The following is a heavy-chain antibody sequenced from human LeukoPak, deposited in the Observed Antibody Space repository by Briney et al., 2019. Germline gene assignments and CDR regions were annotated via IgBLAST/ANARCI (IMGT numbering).Heavy chain of an antibody. CDR2: ISFSSSNI. J-gene: IGHJ2*01. D-gene: IGHD2-8*02. Sequence: GGSPRLSRAVSGFTFSSSSMNWVRQAPGKGLEWVGYISFSSSNIYYADSVKSRFTISRDNAKISLYLQMNSLRDEDTAVYYCARDTTNWWSRSGWYFDLWGRGTLVTVSS. CDR3: ARDTTNWWSRSGWYFDL. CDR1: GFTFSSSS. V-gene: IGHV3-48*02.